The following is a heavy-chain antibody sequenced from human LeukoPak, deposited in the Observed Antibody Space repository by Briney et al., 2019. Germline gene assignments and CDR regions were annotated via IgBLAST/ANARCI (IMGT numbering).Heavy chain of an antibody. CDR3: ARETESSIYYDGSGYPYMDV. Sequence: PSETLSLTCAVYGGSFSGYYWSWIRQPAGKGLEWIGRIYTSGSTNYNPSLKSRVTMSVDTSKNQFSLKLSSVTAADTAVYYCARETESSIYYDGSGYPYMDVWGKGTTVTVSS. V-gene: IGHV4-4*07. CDR1: GGSFSGYY. J-gene: IGHJ6*03. CDR2: IYTSGST. D-gene: IGHD3-22*01.